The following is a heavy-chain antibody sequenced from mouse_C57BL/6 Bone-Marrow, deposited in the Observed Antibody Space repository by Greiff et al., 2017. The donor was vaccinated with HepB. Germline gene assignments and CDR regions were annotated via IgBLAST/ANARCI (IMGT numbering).Heavy chain of an antibody. CDR1: GYTFTSYW. D-gene: IGHD1-1*01. CDR3: ARSGITTVVATRYFDV. V-gene: IGHV1-64*01. Sequence: VQLQQPGAELVKPGASVKLSCKASGYTFTSYWMHWVKQRPGQGLEWIGMIHPNSGSTNYNEKFKSKATLTVDKSSSTAYMQLSSLTSEDSAVYYCARSGITTVVATRYFDVWGTGTTVTVSS. J-gene: IGHJ1*03. CDR2: IHPNSGST.